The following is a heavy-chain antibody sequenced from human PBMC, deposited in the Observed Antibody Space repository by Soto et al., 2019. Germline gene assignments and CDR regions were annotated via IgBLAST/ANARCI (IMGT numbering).Heavy chain of an antibody. V-gene: IGHV3-74*01. Sequence: PGGSLRFSCAASGFTFSNYWMHWVRQAPGKGLVWVSRIYYDGGNTDYADSVKGRFTISRDNSKNTVYLQMNSVGAEDTAVYYCARDLRTLYGMDVWGQGTTVTVSS. J-gene: IGHJ6*02. CDR3: ARDLRTLYGMDV. CDR1: GFTFSNYW. CDR2: IYYDGGNT.